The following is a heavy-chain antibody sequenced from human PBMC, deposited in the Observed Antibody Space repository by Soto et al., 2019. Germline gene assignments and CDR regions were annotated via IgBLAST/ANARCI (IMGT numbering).Heavy chain of an antibody. CDR2: IYYSGST. J-gene: IGHJ6*02. Sequence: QVQLQESGPGLVKSSQTLSLTCTVSGGSISSDGNYWSWIRQHPGKGLEWIGYIYYSGSTNYNPSLKNRVTISVDTSKNQFSLKLNSVTAADTAVYYCARARMVRGIIYYYGMDVWGQGTTVTASS. D-gene: IGHD3-10*01. V-gene: IGHV4-31*03. CDR3: ARARMVRGIIYYYGMDV. CDR1: GGSISSDGNY.